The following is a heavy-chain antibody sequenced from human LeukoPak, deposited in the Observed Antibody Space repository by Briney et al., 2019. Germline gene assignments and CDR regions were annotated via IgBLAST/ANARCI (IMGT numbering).Heavy chain of an antibody. J-gene: IGHJ4*02. CDR3: SASGSYYEPFDY. D-gene: IGHD1-26*01. CDR1: GFTFSSYA. Sequence: GGSLRLSCAASGFTFSSYAMSWVRQAPGKGLEWVSAISGSGGSTYYADSVRGRFTLSRDNSKNTLYLQMNSLRAEDTAVYYCSASGSYYEPFDYWGQGTLVTVSS. CDR2: ISGSGGST. V-gene: IGHV3-23*01.